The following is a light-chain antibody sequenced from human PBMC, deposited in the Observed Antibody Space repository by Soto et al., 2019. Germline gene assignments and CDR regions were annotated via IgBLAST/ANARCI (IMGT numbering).Light chain of an antibody. CDR3: QQYYTTPLT. Sequence: DIVLTQSPHSLVVSLGERATINGESSQSVFFRSKKKNYLAWYQQKAGQPPKLLIHWASTRASGVPGRFSGSGSGTDFTLTISSLQAEDVAVYYCQQYYTTPLTFGGGTNVEIK. V-gene: IGKV4-1*01. CDR2: WAS. CDR1: QSVFFRSKKKNY. J-gene: IGKJ4*01.